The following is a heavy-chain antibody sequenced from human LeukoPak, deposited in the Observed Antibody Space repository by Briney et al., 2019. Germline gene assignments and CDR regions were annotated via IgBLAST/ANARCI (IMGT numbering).Heavy chain of an antibody. J-gene: IGHJ4*02. CDR2: IKQDGSEK. D-gene: IGHD3-16*01. CDR3: ARDSDVPFDY. CDR1: GASFSGYY. V-gene: IGHV3-7*01. Sequence: ETLSLTCAVYGASFSGYYWSWIHQPPGKGLEWVANIKQDGSEKYYVDSVKGRFTISRDNAKNSLYLQMNSLRAEDTAVYYCARDSDVPFDYWGQGTLVTVSS.